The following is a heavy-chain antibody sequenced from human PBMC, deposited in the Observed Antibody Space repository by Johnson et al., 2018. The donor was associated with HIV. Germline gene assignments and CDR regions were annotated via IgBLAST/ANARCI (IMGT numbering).Heavy chain of an antibody. J-gene: IGHJ3*02. CDR3: ARDSLGAIPDYAFDI. CDR1: GFTFSNAW. CDR2: IKSKTDGGTT. V-gene: IGHV3-15*01. D-gene: IGHD2-2*02. Sequence: EVQLLESGGGVVQPGRSLRLSCAASGFTFSNAWMSWVRQAPGKGLEWVGRIKSKTDGGTTDYAAPVKGRFTISRDDSKNTLYLQMNSLRAEDTAVYYCARDSLGAIPDYAFDIWGQGTMVTVSS.